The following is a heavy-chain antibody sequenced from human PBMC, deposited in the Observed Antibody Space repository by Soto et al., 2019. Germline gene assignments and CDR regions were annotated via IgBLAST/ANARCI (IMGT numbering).Heavy chain of an antibody. Sequence: SLTCSVSVDAISNYYWSWIRQTPGRGLEWIGCVHESGSTDYNPSLRGRVIISLHTSKSQFSLSLRSATAADTATYYCARGTRALITSFFAYWGQGIPVTVSS. CDR2: VHESGST. V-gene: IGHV4-59*03. J-gene: IGHJ4*02. CDR3: ARGTRALITSFFAY. CDR1: VDAISNYY. D-gene: IGHD1-20*01.